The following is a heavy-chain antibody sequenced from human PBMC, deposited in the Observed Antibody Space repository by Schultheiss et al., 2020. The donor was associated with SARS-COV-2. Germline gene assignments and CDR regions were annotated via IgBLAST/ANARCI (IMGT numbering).Heavy chain of an antibody. CDR1: GFTFSSYG. CDR2: ISYDGSNK. Sequence: GGSLRLSCAASGFTFSSYGMHWVRQAPGKGLEWVAVISYDGSNKYYADSVKGRFTISRDNSKNTLFLQMNSLRAEDTAVYYCASYSSSWYTLDYWGQGTLVTVSS. CDR3: ASYSSSWYTLDY. J-gene: IGHJ4*02. D-gene: IGHD6-13*01. V-gene: IGHV3-30*03.